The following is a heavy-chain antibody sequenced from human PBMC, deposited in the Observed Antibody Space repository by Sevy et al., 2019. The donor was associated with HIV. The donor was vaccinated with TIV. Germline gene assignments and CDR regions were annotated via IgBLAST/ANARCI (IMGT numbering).Heavy chain of an antibody. Sequence: GGSLRLSCAASGFTFSSYSMNWVRQAPGKGLQWVSSISSSSSYIYYADSVKGRFTISRDNAKNSLYLQMNSLRAEDTAVYYCARDRGEAVADYWGQGTLVTVSS. V-gene: IGHV3-21*01. D-gene: IGHD6-19*01. CDR2: ISSSSSYI. CDR3: ARDRGEAVADY. J-gene: IGHJ4*02. CDR1: GFTFSSYS.